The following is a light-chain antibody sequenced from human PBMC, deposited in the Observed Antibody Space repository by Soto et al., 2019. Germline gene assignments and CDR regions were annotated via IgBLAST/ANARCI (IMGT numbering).Light chain of an antibody. CDR1: SSNIGAGYD. J-gene: IGLJ1*01. V-gene: IGLV1-40*01. CDR2: GNS. CDR3: KSSDSCLSGSGV. Sequence: QSVLTQPPSVSGAPGQRVTISCTGSSSNIGAGYDVHWYQQLPGTAPKLLIYGNSNRPSGVPDRFSGSKSGTSASLAITGLQAEYDADDYCKSSDSCLSGSGVVGTGPMLTVL.